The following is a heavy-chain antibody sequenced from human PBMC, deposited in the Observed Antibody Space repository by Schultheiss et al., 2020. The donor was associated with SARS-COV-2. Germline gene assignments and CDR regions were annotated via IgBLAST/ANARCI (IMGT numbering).Heavy chain of an antibody. J-gene: IGHJ4*02. CDR2: VFHSGST. CDR1: GGSISRGGYY. D-gene: IGHD3-22*01. V-gene: IGHV4-31*03. Sequence: SETLSLTCTVSGGSISRGGYYWNWIRQHPGKGLEWIGHVFHSGSTYYNPSLKSRVTISVDTSKNQFSLKLSSVTAADTAVYYCAREGYYDSSGYYPDYWGQGTLVTVSS. CDR3: AREGYYDSSGYYPDY.